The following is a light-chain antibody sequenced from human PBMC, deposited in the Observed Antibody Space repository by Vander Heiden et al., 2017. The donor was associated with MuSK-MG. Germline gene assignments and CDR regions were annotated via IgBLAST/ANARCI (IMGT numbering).Light chain of an antibody. CDR3: CSYASNKNVV. CDR2: EVT. V-gene: IGLV2-8*01. J-gene: IGLJ2*01. Sequence: QSALTQPPSASGSPGQSVTISCTGTSSDVGNYNYVSWYQQYPDKAPKLLMYEVTKRPSGVPDRFSGSKSGTTASLTVSGLQADDEAEYFCCSYASNKNVVFGGGPKLTVL. CDR1: SSDVGNYNY.